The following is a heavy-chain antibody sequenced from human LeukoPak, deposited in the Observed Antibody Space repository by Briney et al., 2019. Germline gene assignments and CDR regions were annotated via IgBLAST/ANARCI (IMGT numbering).Heavy chain of an antibody. CDR2: MNPNSGNT. D-gene: IGHD3-3*01. V-gene: IGHV1-8*01. Sequence: ASVKVSCKASGYTFTSYDINWVRQATGQGLEWMGWMNPNSGNTGYAQKFQGRVTITRDTSASTAYMELRSLRSDDTAVYYCARDTEGYDFWSGYFDYWGQGTLVTVSS. CDR1: GYTFTSYD. CDR3: ARDTEGYDFWSGYFDY. J-gene: IGHJ4*02.